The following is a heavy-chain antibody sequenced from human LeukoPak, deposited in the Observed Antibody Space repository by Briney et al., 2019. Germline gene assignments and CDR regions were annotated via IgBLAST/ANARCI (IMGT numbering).Heavy chain of an antibody. V-gene: IGHV3-48*03. D-gene: IGHD1-26*01. CDR1: GFTFSSYE. CDR2: VSSSGSTI. CDR3: ARELGWDVDY. J-gene: IGHJ4*02. Sequence: GGSLRLSCAASGFTFSSYEMNWVRQAPGKGLEWVSYVSSSGSTIYYADSVKGRFTISRDNAKNSLYLQMNSLRAEDTAVYYCARELGWDVDYWGQGTLVTVSS.